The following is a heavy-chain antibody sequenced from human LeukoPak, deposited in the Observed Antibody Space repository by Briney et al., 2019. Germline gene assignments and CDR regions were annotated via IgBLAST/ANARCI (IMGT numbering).Heavy chain of an antibody. J-gene: IGHJ4*02. D-gene: IGHD3-22*01. CDR2: ISGYNGHT. CDR3: ARGLPPRRNYDSSGYYSYYFDY. CDR1: GYTFTSYG. V-gene: IGHV1-18*01. Sequence: GASVMVSCKASGYTFTSYGISWVRQAPGQGLEWMGWISGYNGHTKYAQKFQGRVTMTTDTSTSTAYMELRSLTSDDTAVFYCARGLPPRRNYDSSGYYSYYFDYWGQGTLVTVSS.